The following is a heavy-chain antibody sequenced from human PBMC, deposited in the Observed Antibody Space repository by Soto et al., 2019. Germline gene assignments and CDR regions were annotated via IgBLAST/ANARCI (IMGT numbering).Heavy chain of an antibody. CDR2: IIPILGIA. Sequence: ASVKVSCKASGCTFSSYTISWVRQAPGQGLEWMGRIIPILGIANYAQKFQGRVTITADKSTSTAYMELSSLRSEDTAVYYCARGHDSSGYYLPENWFDPWGQGTLVTV. D-gene: IGHD3-22*01. J-gene: IGHJ5*02. V-gene: IGHV1-69*02. CDR3: ARGHDSSGYYLPENWFDP. CDR1: GCTFSSYT.